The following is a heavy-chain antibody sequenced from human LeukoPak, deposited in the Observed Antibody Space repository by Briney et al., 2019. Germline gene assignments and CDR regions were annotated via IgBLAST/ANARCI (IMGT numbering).Heavy chain of an antibody. Sequence: SETLSLTCAVYGGSFNAYYWTWIRQTPGKGREWIGEINHSGSTNYNPSLESRVTISADTSKNQFSLNLGSVTAADTAIYYCARGLRFIQGPGYYYMDVWGKGTTVTVSS. J-gene: IGHJ6*03. CDR1: GGSFNAYY. D-gene: IGHD3-16*02. V-gene: IGHV4-34*01. CDR2: INHSGST. CDR3: ARGLRFIQGPGYYYMDV.